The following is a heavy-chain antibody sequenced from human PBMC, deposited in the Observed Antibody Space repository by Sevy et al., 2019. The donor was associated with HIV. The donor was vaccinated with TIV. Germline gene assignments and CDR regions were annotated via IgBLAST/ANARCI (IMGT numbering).Heavy chain of an antibody. CDR2: IRKSSSYI. J-gene: IGHJ6*02. CDR3: TRGWGSDYYEKGIDL. Sequence: GGSLRLSCAASGSSFESFAMNWVRQAPGKGLEWVAYIRKSSSYIYYADSVKGRFTISRDNAKNTLFLQMNSLGAEETAIYYCTRGWGSDYYEKGIDLWGQGTTVTVSS. D-gene: IGHD3-22*01. V-gene: IGHV3-21*05. CDR1: GSSFESFA.